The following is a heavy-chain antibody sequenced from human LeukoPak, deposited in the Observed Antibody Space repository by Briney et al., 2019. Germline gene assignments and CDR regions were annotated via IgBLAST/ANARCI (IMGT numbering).Heavy chain of an antibody. Sequence: GASVKVSCKASGYTFTGYYMHWVRQAPGQGLEWMGWINPNSGGTNYAQKFQGRVTMTRDTSISTAYMELSGLRSDDTAAYYCARDHYDFWSGHYNWFDPWGQGTLVTVSS. D-gene: IGHD3-3*01. CDR3: ARDHYDFWSGHYNWFDP. CDR2: INPNSGGT. J-gene: IGHJ5*02. V-gene: IGHV1-2*02. CDR1: GYTFTGYY.